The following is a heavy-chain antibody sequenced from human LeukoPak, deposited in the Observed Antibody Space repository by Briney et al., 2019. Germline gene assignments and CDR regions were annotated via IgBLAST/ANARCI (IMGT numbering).Heavy chain of an antibody. CDR1: GFTFNAYD. D-gene: IGHD3-10*01. CDR2: ISKSGNYI. V-gene: IGHV3-21*01. CDR3: VRDSGDYFDY. Sequence: NSGGSLRLACAASGFTFNAYDMTWVRQAPGKGLEWVSSISKSGNYIYYADSVKGRFTISRDNAKKSLYLQMNSLTVEDTAVYYCVRDSGDYFDYWGQGTLVVVSS. J-gene: IGHJ4*02.